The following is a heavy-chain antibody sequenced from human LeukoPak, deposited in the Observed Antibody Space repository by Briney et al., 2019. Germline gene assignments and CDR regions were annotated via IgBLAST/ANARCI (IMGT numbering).Heavy chain of an antibody. J-gene: IGHJ5*02. CDR1: GGSISSYY. V-gene: IGHV4-59*01. D-gene: IGHD3-16*01. Sequence: PSETLSLTCTVSGGSISSYYWSWIRQPPGKGLEWIGYIYYSGRTNYNASLKSRVTISVDTSKNQYSLKLISVTAADTAVYYCARCWGSTFDPWGQGTLVTVSS. CDR2: IYYSGRT. CDR3: ARCWGSTFDP.